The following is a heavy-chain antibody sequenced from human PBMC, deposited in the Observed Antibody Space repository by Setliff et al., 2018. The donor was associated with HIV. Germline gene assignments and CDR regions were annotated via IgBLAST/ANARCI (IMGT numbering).Heavy chain of an antibody. J-gene: IGHJ3*01. V-gene: IGHV4-30-2*01. D-gene: IGHD1-7*01. CDR1: GDSLNSDAFS. CDR3: ARQRAGEIEELPGALPLRGVFDL. CDR2: MKEGGRT. Sequence: SETLSLTCAMSGDSLNSDAFSWSWTRLLPGEGLEWIGYMKEGGRTYYNPSLRSRVTITSDKSKNQLSLTLNSVTAADTAVYYCARQRAGEIEELPGALPLRGVFDLWGQGTMVTVSS.